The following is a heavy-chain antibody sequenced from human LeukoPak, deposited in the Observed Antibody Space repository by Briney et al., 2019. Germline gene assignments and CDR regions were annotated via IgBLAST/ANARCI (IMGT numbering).Heavy chain of an antibody. J-gene: IGHJ3*02. CDR1: GFTFDDYA. Sequence: PGRSLRLSCAASGFTFDDYAMHWVRQAPGKGLEWVSGISWNSGSIGYADSVKGRFTISRDSAKNSLYLQMNSLRAEDTALYYCAKLTLGYYGSGSNGGAFDIWGQGTMVTVSS. CDR2: ISWNSGSI. V-gene: IGHV3-9*01. CDR3: AKLTLGYYGSGSNGGAFDI. D-gene: IGHD3-10*01.